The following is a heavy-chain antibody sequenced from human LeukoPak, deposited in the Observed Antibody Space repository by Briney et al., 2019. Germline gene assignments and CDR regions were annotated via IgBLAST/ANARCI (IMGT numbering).Heavy chain of an antibody. CDR3: ARDGVVPAAREEDYYYYYMDV. Sequence: GGSLRLSCAASGFTVSSNYMSWVRQAPGKGLEWVSVIYSGGSTYYAASVKGRFTISRDNSKNTLYLQMNSLRAEDTAVYYCARDGVVPAAREEDYYYYYMDVWGKGTTVTVSS. J-gene: IGHJ6*03. CDR1: GFTVSSNY. V-gene: IGHV3-66*02. D-gene: IGHD2-2*01. CDR2: IYSGGST.